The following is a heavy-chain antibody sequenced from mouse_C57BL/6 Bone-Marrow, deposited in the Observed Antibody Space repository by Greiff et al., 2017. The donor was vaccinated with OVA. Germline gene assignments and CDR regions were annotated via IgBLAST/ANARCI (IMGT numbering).Heavy chain of an antibody. J-gene: IGHJ3*01. Sequence: VQLQQSGAELVRPGASVKLSCTASGFNIKDDYMHWVKQRPEQGLEWIGWIDPENGDTEYASKVQGKATITADTSSNTAYLQLSSLTSEDTAVYYCTTFGNYEGAWFAYWGQGTLVTVSA. CDR1: GFNIKDDY. V-gene: IGHV14-4*01. D-gene: IGHD2-1*01. CDR2: IDPENGDT. CDR3: TTFGNYEGAWFAY.